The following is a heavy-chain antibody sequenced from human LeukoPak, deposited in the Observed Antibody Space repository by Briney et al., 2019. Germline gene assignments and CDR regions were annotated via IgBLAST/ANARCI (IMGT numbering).Heavy chain of an antibody. J-gene: IGHJ4*02. Sequence: SETLSLTCTVSGGSISSSSYCWGWIRQPPGKGLEWIGNIYYSGSTYCNPSLKSRVTISVDTSKNQFSLKLSSVTAADTAVYYCARHQPYSSGWYPDYWGQGTLVTVSS. D-gene: IGHD6-19*01. CDR2: IYYSGST. V-gene: IGHV4-39*01. CDR1: GGSISSSSYC. CDR3: ARHQPYSSGWYPDY.